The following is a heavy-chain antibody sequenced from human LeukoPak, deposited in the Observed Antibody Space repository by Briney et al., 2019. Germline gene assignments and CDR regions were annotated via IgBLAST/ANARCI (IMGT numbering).Heavy chain of an antibody. CDR1: GGSISSGGYS. D-gene: IGHD6-13*01. CDR3: AGPRGAYSSSWYIGSWFDP. Sequence: SQTMSLTCAVSGGSISSGGYSWSWIRQPPGKGLEWIGYIYHSGSTYYNPSLKSRVTISVDTSKNQFSLKVSSVTAADTAVYYCAGPRGAYSSSWYIGSWFDPWGQGTLVTVSS. CDR2: IYHSGST. J-gene: IGHJ5*02. V-gene: IGHV4-30-2*03.